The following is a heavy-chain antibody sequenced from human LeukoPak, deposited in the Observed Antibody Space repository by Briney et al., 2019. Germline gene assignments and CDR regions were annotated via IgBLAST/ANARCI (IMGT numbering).Heavy chain of an antibody. Sequence: PSETLSLTCAVYGGSFSGYYWSWIRQPPGKGLEWIGEINHSGSTNYNPSLKSRVTISVDTSKNQFSLKLSSVTAADTAVCYCAGTSYYYYYGMDVWGQGTTVTVSS. V-gene: IGHV4-34*01. CDR3: AGTSYYYYYGMDV. CDR2: INHSGST. CDR1: GGSFSGYY. J-gene: IGHJ6*02. D-gene: IGHD1-26*01.